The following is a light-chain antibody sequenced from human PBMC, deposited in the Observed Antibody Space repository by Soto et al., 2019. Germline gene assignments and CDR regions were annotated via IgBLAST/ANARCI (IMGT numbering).Light chain of an antibody. Sequence: EIVLPQSPATLSSSPGERATLSCGASQSVSSSYLAWYQQKAGQAHRLLMYDASSRATGIPDMFSGSGAGPYFTLTISRQADEDLAVYCCQHYGSSPYTFGQGTKLEIK. CDR2: DAS. CDR3: QHYGSSPYT. CDR1: QSVSSSY. J-gene: IGKJ2*01. V-gene: IGKV3D-20*01.